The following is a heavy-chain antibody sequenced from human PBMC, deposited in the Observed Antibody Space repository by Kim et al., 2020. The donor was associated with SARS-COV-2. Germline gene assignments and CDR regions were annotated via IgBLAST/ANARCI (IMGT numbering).Heavy chain of an antibody. CDR3: ARNGGFTYGSQQFDY. V-gene: IGHV3-7*03. J-gene: IGHJ4*02. Sequence: DAGKGRFTISSDTAENPLYLQMNSLRAEDAAVYYCARNGGFTYGSQQFDYWGQGTLVTVSS. D-gene: IGHD5-18*01.